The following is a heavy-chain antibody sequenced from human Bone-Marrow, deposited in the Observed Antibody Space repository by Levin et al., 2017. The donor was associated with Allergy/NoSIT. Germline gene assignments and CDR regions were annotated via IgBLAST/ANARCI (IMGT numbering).Heavy chain of an antibody. CDR2: INTNTGNP. CDR3: ARENNYYDSSGYYHHDAFDI. D-gene: IGHD3-22*01. V-gene: IGHV7-4-1*01. Sequence: GGSLRLSCKASGYTFTSYAMNWVRQAPGQGLEWMGWINTNTGNPTYAQGFTGRFVFSLDTSVSTAYLQICSLKAEDTAVYYCARENNYYDSSGYYHHDAFDIWGQGTMVTVSS. CDR1: GYTFTSYA. J-gene: IGHJ3*02.